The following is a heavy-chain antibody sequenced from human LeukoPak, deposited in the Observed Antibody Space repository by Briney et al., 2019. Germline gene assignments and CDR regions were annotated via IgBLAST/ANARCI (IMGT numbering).Heavy chain of an antibody. CDR3: ARARSTTPLYYFDY. V-gene: IGHV4-34*01. Sequence: SETLSLTCAVYGGSFSGYHWSWIRQPPGKGLEWIGEINHSGSTNYNPSLKSRVTISVDTSKNQFSLKLSSVTAADTAVYYCARARSTTPLYYFDYWGQGTLVTVSS. D-gene: IGHD2-2*01. CDR2: INHSGST. CDR1: GGSFSGYH. J-gene: IGHJ4*02.